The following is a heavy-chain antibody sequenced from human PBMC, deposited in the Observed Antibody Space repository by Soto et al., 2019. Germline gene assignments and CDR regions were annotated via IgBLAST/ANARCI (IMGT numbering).Heavy chain of an antibody. CDR3: ARGPGSSDWRFSYYYMDV. Sequence: QVQLVQSGAEVKKPGASVKVSCTFTSYDINWVRQAPGQGLEWMAWMNPNSGDTRYAQKLQGRVTMTRNTSSFTAYMESSSLRSEDTAVYYCARGPGSSDWRFSYYYMDVWGQGTTVTVSS. CDR1: FTSYD. D-gene: IGHD6-19*01. V-gene: IGHV1-8*01. CDR2: MNPNSGDT. J-gene: IGHJ6*02.